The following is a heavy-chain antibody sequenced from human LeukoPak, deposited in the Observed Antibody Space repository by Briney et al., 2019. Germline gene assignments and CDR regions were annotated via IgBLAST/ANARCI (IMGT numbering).Heavy chain of an antibody. J-gene: IGHJ3*02. D-gene: IGHD3-22*01. V-gene: IGHV4-39*07. Sequence: SETLSLTCTVSGGSISSSYYYWVWIRQPPGKGLEWIGSIYYSGSTYYNPSLKSRVTISVDTSKNHFSLKLSSVTSADTAVYYCARVFYYDSSGEVAFDIWGQGTPVTVSS. CDR1: GGSISSSYYY. CDR3: ARVFYYDSSGEVAFDI. CDR2: IYYSGST.